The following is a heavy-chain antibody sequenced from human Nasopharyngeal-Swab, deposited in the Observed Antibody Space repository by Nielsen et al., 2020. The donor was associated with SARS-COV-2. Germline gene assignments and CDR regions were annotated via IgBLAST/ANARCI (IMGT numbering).Heavy chain of an antibody. CDR3: ATAEGLSTVTTGIAFDI. Sequence: GESLKISCKGSGYSFTSYWIGWVRQMPGKGLEWMGIIYPGDSGTRYSPSFQGQVTISADKSISTAYLQWSSLKASDTAMYYCATAEGLSTVTTGIAFDIWGQGTMVTVSS. J-gene: IGHJ3*02. CDR1: GYSFTSYW. D-gene: IGHD4-17*01. V-gene: IGHV5-51*01. CDR2: IYPGDSGT.